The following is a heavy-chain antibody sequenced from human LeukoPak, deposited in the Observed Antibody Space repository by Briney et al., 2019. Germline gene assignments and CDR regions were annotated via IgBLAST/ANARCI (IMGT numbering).Heavy chain of an antibody. J-gene: IGHJ6*02. CDR1: GGSYSGYY. CDR2: INHSGST. V-gene: IGHV4-34*01. CDR3: ARESSYYYYGMDV. Sequence: SETLSLTCAVYGGSYSGYYWSWIRQPPGKGREGIGEINHSGSTNYNPSLKSRVTISVDTSKNQFSLKLSSVTAADTAVYYCARESSYYYYGMDVWGQGTTVTVSS.